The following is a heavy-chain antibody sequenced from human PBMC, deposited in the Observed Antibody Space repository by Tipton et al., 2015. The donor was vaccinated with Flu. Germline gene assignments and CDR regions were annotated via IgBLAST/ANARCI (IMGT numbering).Heavy chain of an antibody. CDR2: IYYSGST. CDR3: ARHPYYYGSGSSSPYDY. CDR1: GGSISSSSYY. D-gene: IGHD3-10*01. Sequence: LRLSCTVSGGSISSSSYYWGWIRQPPGKGLEWIGSIYYSGSTYYNPSLKSRVTISVDTSKNQFSLKLSSVTAADTAVYYCARHPYYYGSGSSSPYDYWGQGTLVTVSS. V-gene: IGHV4-39*01. J-gene: IGHJ4*02.